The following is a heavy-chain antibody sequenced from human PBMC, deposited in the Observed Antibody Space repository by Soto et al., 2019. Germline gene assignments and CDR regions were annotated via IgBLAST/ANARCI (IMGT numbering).Heavy chain of an antibody. J-gene: IGHJ6*03. CDR2: INAGNGNT. CDR1: GYTFTSYA. D-gene: IGHD3-10*01. CDR3: AREALLLSGSYYNPNYYYYYYMDV. Sequence: QVQLVQSGAEVKKPGASVKVSCKASGYTFTSYAMHWVRQAPGQRLEWMGWINAGNGNTKYSQKFQGRVTITRDTSASTAYMELSSLRSEDTAVYYCAREALLLSGSYYNPNYYYYYYMDVWGKGTTVTVSS. V-gene: IGHV1-3*01.